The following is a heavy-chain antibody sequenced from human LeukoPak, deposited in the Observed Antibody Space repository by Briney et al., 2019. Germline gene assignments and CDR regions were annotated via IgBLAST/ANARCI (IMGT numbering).Heavy chain of an antibody. Sequence: PGGSLRLSCAASGLTFSSFGMHWVRQAPGKGLEWVAVTSFDGGNKHYADSVKGRFTISRDNSKNALYLQMNTLRVEDTAVYYCVKDSGIVATITFDYWGQGTLVTVSS. V-gene: IGHV3-30*18. D-gene: IGHD5-12*01. J-gene: IGHJ4*02. CDR3: VKDSGIVATITFDY. CDR2: TSFDGGNK. CDR1: GLTFSSFG.